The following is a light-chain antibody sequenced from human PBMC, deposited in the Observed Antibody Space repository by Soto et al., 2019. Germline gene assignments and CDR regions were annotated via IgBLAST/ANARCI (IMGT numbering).Light chain of an antibody. Sequence: DIVMTPSPATLSVAPGERATLSCRASQSLSSDDLAWYQQQPGQAPRLLMFGASNRATGIPDRFSGSGSGTDFTLTISRLEPEDFAVYYCQHYGTSPGTFGQGTRLEI. CDR1: QSLSSDD. J-gene: IGKJ5*01. CDR3: QHYGTSPGT. CDR2: GAS. V-gene: IGKV3-20*01.